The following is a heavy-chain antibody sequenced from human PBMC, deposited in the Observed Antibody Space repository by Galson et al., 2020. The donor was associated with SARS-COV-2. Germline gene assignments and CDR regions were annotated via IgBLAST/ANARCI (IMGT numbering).Heavy chain of an antibody. CDR2: IYHSGVT. V-gene: IGHV4-30-4*01. Sequence: ETSETLSLTCTVSGGSISSGDYYWSWIRQPPGKGLEWIGYIYHSGVTYYNPSLESRLSMSVDTSKNQFSLKLSSVTAVDTAVYYCARGNRGFDYWGQGTLFTVSS. D-gene: IGHD3-10*01. CDR1: GGSISSGDYY. CDR3: ARGNRGFDY. J-gene: IGHJ4*02.